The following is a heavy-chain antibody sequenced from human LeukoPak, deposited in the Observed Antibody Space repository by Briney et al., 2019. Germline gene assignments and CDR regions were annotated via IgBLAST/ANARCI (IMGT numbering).Heavy chain of an antibody. J-gene: IGHJ5*02. CDR2: INPNSGGT. Sequence: ALVKVSCKASGYTFTGYYMHWVRQAPGQGLEWMGWINPNSGGTNYAQKFQGRVTMTRDTSISTAYMELSRLRSDDTAVYYCARDPESISSGWYWFDPWGQGTLVTVSS. CDR3: ARDPESISSGWYWFDP. CDR1: GYTFTGYY. D-gene: IGHD6-19*01. V-gene: IGHV1-2*02.